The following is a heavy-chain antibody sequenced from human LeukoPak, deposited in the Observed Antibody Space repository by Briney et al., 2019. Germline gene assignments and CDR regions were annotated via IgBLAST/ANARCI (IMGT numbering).Heavy chain of an antibody. CDR3: ARDTPEGLSRGYFDY. Sequence: SETLSLTCTVSGGSISSGGYYWSWIRQHPGKGLEWIGYIYYSGSTYYNPSLKSRVTISVDTSKNQFSLKLSSVTAADTAVYYCARDTPEGLSRGYFDYWGQGTLVTVSS. J-gene: IGHJ4*02. CDR1: GGSISSGGYY. D-gene: IGHD3-3*01. V-gene: IGHV4-31*03. CDR2: IYYSGST.